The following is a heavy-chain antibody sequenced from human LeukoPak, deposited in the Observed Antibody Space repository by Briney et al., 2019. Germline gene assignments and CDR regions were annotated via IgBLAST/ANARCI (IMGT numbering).Heavy chain of an antibody. CDR3: ARDPTLGGSPFYFDY. J-gene: IGHJ4*02. Sequence: GASVKVSCKASGGTFSSYAMNWVRQAPGQGLEWMGWISLYHDNTNHAQNFQGRVTMTTDTSTSTAYMELRSLRSDDTAVYYCARDPTLGGSPFYFDYWGQGTLVTVSS. V-gene: IGHV1-18*01. CDR1: GGTFSSYA. CDR2: ISLYHDNT. D-gene: IGHD1-26*01.